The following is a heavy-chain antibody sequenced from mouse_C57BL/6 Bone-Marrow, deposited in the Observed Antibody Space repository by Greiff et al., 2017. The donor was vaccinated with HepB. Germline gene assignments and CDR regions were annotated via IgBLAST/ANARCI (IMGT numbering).Heavy chain of an antibody. Sequence: VQLQQSGPVLVKPGASVKMSCKASGYTFTDYYMNWVKQSHGKSLEWIGVINPYNGGTSYNQKFKGKATLTVDKSSSTAYMELNSLTSEDSAVYYCARRAWYFDFWGTGTTVTVSS. CDR3: ARRAWYFDF. CDR2: INPYNGGT. V-gene: IGHV1-19*01. J-gene: IGHJ1*03. CDR1: GYTFTDYY.